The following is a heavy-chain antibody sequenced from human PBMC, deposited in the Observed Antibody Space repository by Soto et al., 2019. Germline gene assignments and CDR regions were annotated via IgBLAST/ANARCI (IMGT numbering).Heavy chain of an antibody. CDR3: AGNDEGGSRL. V-gene: IGHV3-21*01. Sequence: EVQLVESGGGLVKPGGSLRLSCVASGFTFTSYSMNWVRRARGTRLEWVAAISDGSDYIVYADSMKGRFTISTDNAKNSLYLEMNSLSAEHTAVYFCAGNDEGGSRLWGQGTLVTVSS. CDR1: GFTFTSYS. D-gene: IGHD2-2*01. J-gene: IGHJ4*02. CDR2: ISDGSDYI.